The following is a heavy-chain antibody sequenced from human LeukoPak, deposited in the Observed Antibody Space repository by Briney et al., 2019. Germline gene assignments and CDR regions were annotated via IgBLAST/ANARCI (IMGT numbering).Heavy chain of an antibody. D-gene: IGHD2-8*01. Sequence: PSETLSLTCTVSGGSLGGHYWYWIRQPAGKGLEWIGRIYSSGSTNYAPSLKSRVTMSIDTSKKYVSLKLNTVTAADTAVYYYARLNGDGFDIWGQGAKVTVSS. CDR1: GGSLGGHY. CDR3: ARLNGDGFDI. J-gene: IGHJ3*02. V-gene: IGHV4-4*07. CDR2: IYSSGST.